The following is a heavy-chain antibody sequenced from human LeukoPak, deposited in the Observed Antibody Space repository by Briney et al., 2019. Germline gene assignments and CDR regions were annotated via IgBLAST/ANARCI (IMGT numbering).Heavy chain of an antibody. CDR1: GFTFSSYG. J-gene: IGHJ4*02. D-gene: IGHD3-9*01. CDR3: AKDRAGETALFDWLFLIDY. V-gene: IGHV3-33*06. CDR2: IWYDGSNK. Sequence: PGRSLRLSCAASGFTFSSYGMHWVRQAPGKGLEWVAVIWYDGSNKYYADSVKGRFTISRDNSKNTLYLQMNSLRAEDTAVYYCAKDRAGETALFDWLFLIDYWGQGTLVTVSP.